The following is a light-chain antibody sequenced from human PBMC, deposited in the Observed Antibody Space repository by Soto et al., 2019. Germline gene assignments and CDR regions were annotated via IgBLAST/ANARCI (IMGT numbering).Light chain of an antibody. CDR3: QQYGSSRWT. Sequence: EIVMTQSPATLSVSPGETASLSCRASQSAGNFLAWYQQKPGQAPRLLIYGASGRATGIPDRFSGSGSGTDFTLTISRLEPEDFAVYYCQQYGSSRWTVGQGTKVDI. CDR2: GAS. CDR1: QSAGNF. V-gene: IGKV3-20*01. J-gene: IGKJ1*01.